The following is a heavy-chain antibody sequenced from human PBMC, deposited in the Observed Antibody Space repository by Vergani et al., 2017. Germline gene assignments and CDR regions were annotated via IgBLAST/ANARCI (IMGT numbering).Heavy chain of an antibody. CDR2: INHSGST. D-gene: IGHD3-10*01. CDR1: GRSFSGYY. Sequence: QVQLQQWGAGLLKPSETLSLTCAVYGRSFSGYYWSWIRQPPGKGLEWIGEINHSGSTYYNPSLKSRVTISVDTSKNKFSLKLSSVTAADTAVYYGSGSYRYDYGMDVWGQGTTVTVSS. V-gene: IGHV4-34*03. CDR3: SGSYRYDYGMDV. J-gene: IGHJ6*02.